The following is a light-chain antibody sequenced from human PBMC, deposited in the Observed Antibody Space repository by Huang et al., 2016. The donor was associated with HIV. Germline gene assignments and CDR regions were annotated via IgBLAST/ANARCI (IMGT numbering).Light chain of an antibody. V-gene: IGKV1-39*01. CDR3: QQSYSSPLT. CDR2: AAS. J-gene: IGKJ3*01. CDR1: QNISSF. Sequence: DIQMTQSPYSLSASVGDRVTITCRASQNISSFLNWYQQEPGKAPTRLIHAASNMLSGVPSRFRGSGSATNFILNISSLQPDDCVTCYCQQSYSSPLTFGPGTTVDI.